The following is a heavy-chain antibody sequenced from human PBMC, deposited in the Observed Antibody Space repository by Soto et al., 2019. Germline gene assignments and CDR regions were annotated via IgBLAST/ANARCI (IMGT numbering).Heavy chain of an antibody. CDR2: AYYRSTWYI. D-gene: IGHD2-15*01. V-gene: IGHV6-1*01. J-gene: IGHJ6*02. CDR3: ARDSLEGYCSGDSCPYYYGMDV. CDR1: GDSVSSNSAA. Sequence: SQTLSLTCAISGDSVSSNSAAWNWIRQSPSRGLEWLGRAYYRSTWYIDYAVSVKSRITINPDTSKNSLYLQMNSLRAEDTAVYYCARDSLEGYCSGDSCPYYYGMDVWGQGTTVTVSS.